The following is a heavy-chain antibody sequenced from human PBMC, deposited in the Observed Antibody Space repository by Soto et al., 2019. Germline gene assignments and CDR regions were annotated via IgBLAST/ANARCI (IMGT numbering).Heavy chain of an antibody. CDR2: IRNKANSYNT. Sequence: EVQLVESGGGLVQPGGSLRLSCAASGFTFSDHYMEWVRQAPGKGLEWVGCIRNKANSYNTEYAASVKGRFTISRDDSRNSLYLQMNSLKTEDTAVFYCARYSGSYSRGLDYWGQGTPVIVSS. J-gene: IGHJ4*02. CDR3: ARYSGSYSRGLDY. D-gene: IGHD1-26*01. CDR1: GFTFSDHY. V-gene: IGHV3-72*01.